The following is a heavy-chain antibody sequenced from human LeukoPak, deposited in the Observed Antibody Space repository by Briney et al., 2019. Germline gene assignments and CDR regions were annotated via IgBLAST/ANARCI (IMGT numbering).Heavy chain of an antibody. D-gene: IGHD3-22*01. CDR2: INPSGGST. J-gene: IGHJ4*02. V-gene: IGHV1-46*01. CDR3: ARDRYDSSGYYETEDDY. CDR1: GYTFTSYY. Sequence: GASVQVSCKASGYTFTSYYMHWVRQAPGQGLEWMGIINPSGGSTSYAQKFQGRVTMTRDTSTSTVYMELSSLRSEDTAVYYCARDRYDSSGYYETEDDYWGQGTLVTVSS.